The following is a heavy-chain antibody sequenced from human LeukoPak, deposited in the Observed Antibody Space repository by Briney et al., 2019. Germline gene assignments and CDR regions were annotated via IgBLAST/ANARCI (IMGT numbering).Heavy chain of an antibody. Sequence: SQTLSLTCTVSGGSISSGDYYWGWIRQPPGKGREWIGSIYYSGSTYDNPSLKSRVTISVDTSKNQFSLKLSSVTAADTAVYYCARHFSQPKALPTYYYYYYMDVWGKGTTVTVSS. D-gene: IGHD1-26*01. V-gene: IGHV4-39*01. CDR3: ARHFSQPKALPTYYYYYYMDV. CDR1: GGSISSGDYY. J-gene: IGHJ6*03. CDR2: IYYSGST.